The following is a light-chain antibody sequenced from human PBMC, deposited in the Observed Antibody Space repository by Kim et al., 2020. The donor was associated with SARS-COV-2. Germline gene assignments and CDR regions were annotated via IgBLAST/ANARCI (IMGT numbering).Light chain of an antibody. J-gene: IGKJ2*02. V-gene: IGKV3-11*01. Sequence: PGERATLSCRASRSVSSYLAWYQQKPGQPPRLLIYDASTRATGIPARFSGSGSGTDFTLTISSLEPEDFAVYYCQQRSNWPPSTFGQGTKLEI. CDR1: RSVSSY. CDR2: DAS. CDR3: QQRSNWPPST.